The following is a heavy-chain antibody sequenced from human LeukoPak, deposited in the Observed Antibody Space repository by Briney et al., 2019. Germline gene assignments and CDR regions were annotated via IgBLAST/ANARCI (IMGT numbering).Heavy chain of an antibody. Sequence: ASVKVSCKASGYTFLHHDINWVRQATGQGLEWMGWMNPNSGNTGYAQKFQGRVTITRNTSISTAYMELSSLRSEDTAVYYCARLELGTVTIDYWGQGTLVTVSS. CDR3: ARLELGTVTIDY. CDR1: GYTFLHHD. CDR2: MNPNSGNT. D-gene: IGHD4-17*01. V-gene: IGHV1-8*01. J-gene: IGHJ4*02.